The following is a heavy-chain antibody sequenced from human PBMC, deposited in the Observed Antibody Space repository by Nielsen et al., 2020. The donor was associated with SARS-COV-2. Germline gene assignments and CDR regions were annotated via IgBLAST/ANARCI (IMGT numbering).Heavy chain of an antibody. Sequence: ASVKVSCKASGYTFTTYGIGWVRQASGQELEWMGWISRNNGKTQYAQKFQGRVTMTTDTSTTTAYMELRSLRSDDTAVYYCARAVGDDYVWGSYHPPRVDRWGQGTLVTVSS. CDR3: ARAVGDDYVWGSYHPPRVDR. CDR1: GYTFTTYG. J-gene: IGHJ5*02. D-gene: IGHD3-16*02. V-gene: IGHV1-18*04. CDR2: ISRNNGKT.